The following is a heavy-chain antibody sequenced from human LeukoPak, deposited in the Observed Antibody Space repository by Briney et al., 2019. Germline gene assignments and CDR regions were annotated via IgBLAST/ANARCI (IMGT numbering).Heavy chain of an antibody. J-gene: IGHJ5*02. Sequence: SETLSLTCTVSGGSISSSSYYWGWIRQPPGKGLEWIGSIYYSGSTYYNPSLKSRVTISVDTSKNQFSLKLSSVTAADTAVYYCARGGLSSSWYPRWFDPWGQGTLVTVSS. CDR1: GGSISSSSYY. V-gene: IGHV4-39*07. CDR2: IYYSGST. D-gene: IGHD6-13*01. CDR3: ARGGLSSSWYPRWFDP.